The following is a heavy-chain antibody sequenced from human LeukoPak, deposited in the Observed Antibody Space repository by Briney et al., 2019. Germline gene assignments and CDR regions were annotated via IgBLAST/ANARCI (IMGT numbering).Heavy chain of an antibody. CDR2: IVGSGAST. CDR1: GFTLSSYA. CDR3: AKVRVVGDYNWFFDL. D-gene: IGHD4-17*01. J-gene: IGHJ2*01. Sequence: PGGSLRLSCAASGFTLSSYAMSWVRRAPGKGLEWVSAIVGSGASTYYADSVKGRFTISRDNSENTLHPQMNSLRAEDTAIYHCAKVRVVGDYNWFFDLWGRGTLVTVSS. V-gene: IGHV3-23*01.